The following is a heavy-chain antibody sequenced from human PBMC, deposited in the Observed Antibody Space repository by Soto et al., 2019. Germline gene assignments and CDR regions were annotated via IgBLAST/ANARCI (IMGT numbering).Heavy chain of an antibody. CDR2: IYYSGST. CDR1: GGSISSGDYY. J-gene: IGHJ4*02. Sequence: SETLSLSCTVSGGSISSGDYYWSWIRQPPGKGLEWIGYIYYSGSTYYNPSLKSRVTISVDTSKNQFSLKLSSVTAADTAVYYCARFNEKVVYFDYWGQGTLVTVSS. CDR3: ARFNEKVVYFDY. D-gene: IGHD2-15*01. V-gene: IGHV4-30-4*01.